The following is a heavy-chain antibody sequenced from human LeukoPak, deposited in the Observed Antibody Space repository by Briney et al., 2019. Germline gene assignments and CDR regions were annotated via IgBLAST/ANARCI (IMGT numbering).Heavy chain of an antibody. CDR1: GSTFSSYG. CDR3: AKDLVHGGNSPSLVDY. V-gene: IGHV3-30*18. CDR2: ISYDGSNK. D-gene: IGHD4-23*01. J-gene: IGHJ4*02. Sequence: PGRSLRLSCAASGSTFSSYGMHWVRQAPGKGLEWVAVISYDGSNKYYADSVKGRFTISRDNSKNALYLQMNSLRAEDTAVYYCAKDLVHGGNSPSLVDYWGQGTLVTVSS.